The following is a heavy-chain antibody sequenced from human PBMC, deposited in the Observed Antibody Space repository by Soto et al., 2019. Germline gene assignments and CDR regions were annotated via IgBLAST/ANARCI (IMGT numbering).Heavy chain of an antibody. J-gene: IGHJ5*02. CDR1: GFSLSTSGVG. CDR3: APDIHYCSGGSCYSGWFDP. Sequence: QITLKESGPTLVKPTQTLTLTCTFSGFSLSTSGVGVGWIRQPPGKALEWLALIYWDDDKRYSPSLKSRLTITKDTSKNQVVLTMTSMDPVDTATYYCAPDIHYCSGGSCYSGWFDPWGQGTLVTVSS. D-gene: IGHD2-15*01. V-gene: IGHV2-5*02. CDR2: IYWDDDK.